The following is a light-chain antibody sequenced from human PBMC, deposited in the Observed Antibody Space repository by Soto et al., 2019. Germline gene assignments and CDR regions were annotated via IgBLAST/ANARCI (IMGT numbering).Light chain of an antibody. CDR2: DAS. CDR1: QSVSSK. J-gene: IGKJ4*01. CDR3: QRYNNWPLT. V-gene: IGKV3-15*01. Sequence: EIVMTQSPATLSVSPGARATLSCRASQSVSSKLAWYQQRPGQAPRLLIYDASTRATGIPARFSGSGSGTEFTLTISSLQSEDFAVYYCQRYNNWPLTFGGGTKVEIK.